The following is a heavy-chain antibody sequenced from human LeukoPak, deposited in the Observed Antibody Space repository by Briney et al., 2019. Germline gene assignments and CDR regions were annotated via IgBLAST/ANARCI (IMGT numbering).Heavy chain of an antibody. Sequence: GGSLRLSCASSGFAFTSYAVSWVRQAPGKGLEWVSTISYSGGTTYHTDSVKGRFTISRDISKNTVYLQMNSLKAEDTAVYYCAKDGVVRGLGPYYFDSWGQGSLVTVSS. CDR2: ISYSGGTT. CDR3: AKDGVVRGLGPYYFDS. CDR1: GFAFTSYA. D-gene: IGHD3-10*01. J-gene: IGHJ4*02. V-gene: IGHV3-23*01.